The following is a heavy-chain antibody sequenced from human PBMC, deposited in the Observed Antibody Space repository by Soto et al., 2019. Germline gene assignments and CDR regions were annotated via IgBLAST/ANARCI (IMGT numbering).Heavy chain of an antibody. Sequence: KTSETLSLTCAVSGGYISGGYYSWSWIRQPPGKGLEWIGFIYNSGSTYYNSSLKSRVTISVDTSKNQFSLKLSSVTAADTAVYYCARTPWFDPWGQGTLVTVSS. CDR2: IYNSGST. V-gene: IGHV4-30-2*02. CDR1: GGYISGGYYS. J-gene: IGHJ5*02. CDR3: ARTPWFDP.